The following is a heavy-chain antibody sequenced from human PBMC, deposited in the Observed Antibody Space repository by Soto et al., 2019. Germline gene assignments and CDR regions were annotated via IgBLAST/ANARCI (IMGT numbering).Heavy chain of an antibody. CDR2: ISWNADVI. V-gene: IGHV3-9*01. J-gene: IGHJ6*03. Sequence: EVQLVESGGGLVQPGRSLRLSCEASGLTFDDYAMHWVRQAPRKGLEWVSGISWNADVIGYADPVKGRFTVSRDNAKNSLYLQMKSLRPEDAACYYCTKASGDAPYYFYMDVWGKGTPVSVSS. D-gene: IGHD2-21*02. CDR1: GLTFDDYA. CDR3: TKASGDAPYYFYMDV.